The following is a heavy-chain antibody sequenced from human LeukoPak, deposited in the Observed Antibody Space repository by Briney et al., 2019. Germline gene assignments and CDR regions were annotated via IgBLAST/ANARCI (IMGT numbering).Heavy chain of an antibody. V-gene: IGHV4-59*08. CDR1: GGSISSYY. D-gene: IGHD1-26*01. J-gene: IGHJ5*02. CDR2: IYYSGST. Sequence: PSETLSLTCTVSGGSISSYYWSWIRQPPGKGLEWIGYIYYSGSTNYNPSLKSRVTISVDTSKNQFSLKLSSVTAADTAVYYCARFSGGSYYWFDPWGQGTLVTVSS. CDR3: ARFSGGSYYWFDP.